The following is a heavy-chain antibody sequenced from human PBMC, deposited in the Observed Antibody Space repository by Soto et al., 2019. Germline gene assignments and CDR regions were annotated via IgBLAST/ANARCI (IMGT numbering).Heavy chain of an antibody. CDR3: AKDGSQRYFDWLVPRYGMDA. CDR2: ISYDGSNK. V-gene: IGHV3-30*18. Sequence: PGGSLRLSCAASGFTFSSYGMHWVRQAPGKGLEWVAVISYDGSNKYYADSVKGRFTISRDNSKNTLYLQMNSLRAEDTAVYYCAKDGSQRYFDWLVPRYGMDAWGQGTTVTVSS. CDR1: GFTFSSYG. J-gene: IGHJ6*02. D-gene: IGHD3-9*01.